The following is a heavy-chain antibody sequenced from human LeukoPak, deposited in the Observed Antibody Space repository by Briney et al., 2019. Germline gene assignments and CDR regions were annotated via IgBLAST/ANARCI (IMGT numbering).Heavy chain of an antibody. CDR3: ARRFGSGRGNYFDY. V-gene: IGHV4-39*01. J-gene: IGHJ4*02. D-gene: IGHD3-10*01. CDR2: IYYSGST. Sequence: PSETLSLTCTVSGGSISSSSYYWGWIRQPPGKGLEWIGSIYYSGSTYYNPSLKSRVTISVDTSKNQFSLELSSVTAADTAVYYCARRFGSGRGNYFDYWGQGTLVTVSS. CDR1: GGSISSSSYY.